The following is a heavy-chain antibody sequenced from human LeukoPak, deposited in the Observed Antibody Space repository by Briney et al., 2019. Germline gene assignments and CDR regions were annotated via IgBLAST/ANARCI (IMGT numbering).Heavy chain of an antibody. CDR1: GYTFTGYY. D-gene: IGHD3-10*01. J-gene: IGHJ6*03. V-gene: IGHV1-2*02. CDR3: ARREGTMVRGEGYYYYYYYMDV. CDR2: INPNSGGT. Sequence: GASVKVSCKASGYTFTGYYMHWVRQAPGQGLEWMGWINPNSGGTNYAQKFQGRVTMTRDTSISTAYMELSRLRSDDTAVYYCARREGTMVRGEGYYYYYYYMDVWGKGTTVTVSS.